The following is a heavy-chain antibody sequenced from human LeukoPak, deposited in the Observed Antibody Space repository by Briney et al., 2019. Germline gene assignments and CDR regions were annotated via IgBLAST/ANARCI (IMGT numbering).Heavy chain of an antibody. CDR2: INPSTTST. J-gene: IGHJ6*03. CDR3: ARDPGLTSNYYYMDV. D-gene: IGHD1-14*01. V-gene: IGHV1-46*01. CDR1: GYTFTSYY. Sequence: ASVKVSCKASGYTFTSYYIQWVRQAPGQGLEWMGIINPSTTSTSYAQNFQSRVTMTRDTSTSTVYMELISLKSEDTAVYYCARDPGLTSNYYYMDVWGKGTTVTVSS.